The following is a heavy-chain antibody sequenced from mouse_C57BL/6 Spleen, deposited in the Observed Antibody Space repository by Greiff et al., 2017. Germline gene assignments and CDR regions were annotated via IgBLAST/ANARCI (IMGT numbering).Heavy chain of an antibody. Sequence: DVMLVESGGGLVKPGGSLKLSCAASGFTFSSYTMSWVRQTPEKRLEWVATISGGGGNTYYPDSVKGRFTISSDNAKNTLYLQMRSLRSEDTALYYCARQRITTRSAMDYWGQGTSVTVSS. CDR1: GFTFSSYT. D-gene: IGHD2-4*01. J-gene: IGHJ4*01. V-gene: IGHV5-9*01. CDR2: ISGGGGNT. CDR3: ARQRITTRSAMDY.